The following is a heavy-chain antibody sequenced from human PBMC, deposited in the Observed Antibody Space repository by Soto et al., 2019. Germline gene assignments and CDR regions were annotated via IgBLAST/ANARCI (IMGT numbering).Heavy chain of an antibody. Sequence: QVQLVQSGAEVKKPGASVKVSCKASGYTFTSYAMHWVRQAPGQRLEWMGWINAGNGNTKYSQKFQGRVTITRDTPTRPAXXELSSLRSEDTAVYYCASSYYGSGNPKDYYYGMDVWGQGTTVTVSS. CDR3: ASSYYGSGNPKDYYYGMDV. D-gene: IGHD3-10*01. V-gene: IGHV1-3*01. J-gene: IGHJ6*02. CDR1: GYTFTSYA. CDR2: INAGNGNT.